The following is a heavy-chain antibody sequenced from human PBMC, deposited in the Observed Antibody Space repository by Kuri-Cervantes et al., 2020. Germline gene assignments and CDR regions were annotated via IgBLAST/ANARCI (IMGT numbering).Heavy chain of an antibody. CDR2: INSDGSST. V-gene: IGHV3-74*01. Sequence: GGSLRLSCAASGFTFSSDWMHWVRQAQGKGLVWVSRINSDGSSTSYADSVKGRFTSSRDNAKNSLYLQMNSLRAEDTAVYYRARSLDYGDYSTENDTFDIWGQGTMVTVSS. D-gene: IGHD4-17*01. CDR1: GFTFSSDW. J-gene: IGHJ3*02. CDR3: ARSLDYGDYSTENDTFDI.